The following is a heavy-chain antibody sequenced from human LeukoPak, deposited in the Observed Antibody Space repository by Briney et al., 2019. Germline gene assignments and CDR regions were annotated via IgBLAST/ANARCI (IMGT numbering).Heavy chain of an antibody. D-gene: IGHD5-12*01. CDR3: AGGYSGYDFDY. CDR2: IYDSGST. J-gene: IGHJ4*02. V-gene: IGHV4-59*01. CDR1: GGSISSYY. Sequence: SETLSLTCTVSGGSISSYYWSWIRQPPGKGLEWIGFIYDSGSTNYNPSLKSRVTISVDTSKNQFSLKLRSVTAADTAVYYCAGGYSGYDFDYWGQGTLVTVSS.